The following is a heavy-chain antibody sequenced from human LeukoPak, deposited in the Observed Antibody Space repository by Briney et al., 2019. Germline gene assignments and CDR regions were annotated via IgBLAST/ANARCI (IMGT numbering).Heavy chain of an antibody. V-gene: IGHV1-8*01. CDR1: GYTFTSYD. CDR2: MNPNSGNT. Sequence: GASVKVSCKXSGYTFTSYDINWVRQATGQGLEWMGWMNPNSGNTGYAQKFQGRVTMTRNTSISTAYMELSSLRSEDTAVYYCARVSRGYSSGWYILNYYYYYMDVWGKGTTVTVSS. CDR3: ARVSRGYSSGWYILNYYYYYMDV. J-gene: IGHJ6*03. D-gene: IGHD6-19*01.